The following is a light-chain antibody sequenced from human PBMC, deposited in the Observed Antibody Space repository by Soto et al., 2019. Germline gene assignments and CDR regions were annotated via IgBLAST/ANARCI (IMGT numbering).Light chain of an antibody. CDR2: EGS. J-gene: IGLJ2*01. CDR3: CSYAATS. Sequence: QSALTQPASVSGSPGQSITISCTGTSSDVGSYNLVSWYQQHPGKAPKLMIYEGSKRPSGVSNRFSGSKSGNTASLTISGLQAEDEADYYCCSYAATSFGGGTKVTVL. V-gene: IGLV2-23*01. CDR1: SSDVGSYNL.